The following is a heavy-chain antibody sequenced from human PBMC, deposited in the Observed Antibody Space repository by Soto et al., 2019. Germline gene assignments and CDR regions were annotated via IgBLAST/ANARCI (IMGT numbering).Heavy chain of an antibody. D-gene: IGHD6-19*01. Sequence: GGSLRLSCAASGFTFSSYAMSWVRQAPGKGLEWVSAISGSGGSTYYGDSVKGRFNIPRDNSKNTLYLQMNSLRAEDTAVYCCAKDGYSSGWYYAPSYWGQGTMVTVSS. V-gene: IGHV3-23*01. CDR2: ISGSGGST. CDR3: AKDGYSSGWYYAPSY. CDR1: GFTFSSYA. J-gene: IGHJ4*02.